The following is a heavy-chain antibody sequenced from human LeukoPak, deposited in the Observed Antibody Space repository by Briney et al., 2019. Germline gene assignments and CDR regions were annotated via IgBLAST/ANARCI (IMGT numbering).Heavy chain of an antibody. CDR3: AKADLVVVAASWFGP. V-gene: IGHV3-23*01. J-gene: IGHJ5*02. Sequence: GGSLRLSCAASGFTFSSYAMSWVRQAPGKGLEWVSAISGSGGSTYYADSVKGRFTISRDNSKNTLYLQMNSLRAEDTAVYYCAKADLVVVAASWFGPWGQGTLVTVSS. CDR2: ISGSGGST. D-gene: IGHD2-15*01. CDR1: GFTFSSYA.